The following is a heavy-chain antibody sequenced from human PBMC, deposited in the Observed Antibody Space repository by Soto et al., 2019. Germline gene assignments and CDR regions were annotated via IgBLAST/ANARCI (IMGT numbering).Heavy chain of an antibody. CDR3: ASEQWAGGMDV. CDR1: GFTFSSYS. J-gene: IGHJ6*02. Sequence: EVQLVESGGGLVKPGGSLRLSCAASGFTFSSYSMNWVRQAPGKGLEWVLSISSSSSYIYYADSVKGRFTISRDSAKNSLYLQMNSLRAEDTAVYYCASEQWAGGMDVWGQGTTVTVSS. V-gene: IGHV3-21*01. D-gene: IGHD6-19*01. CDR2: ISSSSSYI.